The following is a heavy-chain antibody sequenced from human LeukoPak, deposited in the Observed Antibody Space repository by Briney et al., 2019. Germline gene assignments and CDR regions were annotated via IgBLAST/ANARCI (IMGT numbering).Heavy chain of an antibody. D-gene: IGHD6-13*01. CDR2: INHSGST. CDR1: GGSFSGYY. CDR3: ARGSRSWYLY. J-gene: IGHJ4*02. V-gene: IGHV4-34*01. Sequence: PSETLSLTCAVYGGSFSGYYWSWIRQPPGKGLEWIGEINHSGSTNYNPSLKSRVTISVDTSKNQFSLKLSSVTAADTVVYYCARGSRSWYLYWGQGTLVTVSS.